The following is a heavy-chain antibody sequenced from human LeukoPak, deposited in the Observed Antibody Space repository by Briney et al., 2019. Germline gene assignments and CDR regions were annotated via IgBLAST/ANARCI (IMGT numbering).Heavy chain of an antibody. V-gene: IGHV3-15*01. CDR3: TTVGHRNREVRWEILDY. J-gene: IGHJ4*02. CDR2: IKSNPDGGTT. D-gene: IGHD1-26*01. CDR1: GFTFSNAW. Sequence: GGSLRLSCAASGFTFSNAWMSWVRQAPGQGLEWVGRIKSNPDGGTTDYAAPVKGRFTISRDDSRDTLYLQMSSLNTEDTAVYYCTTVGHRNREVRWEILDYWGQGTLVTVSS.